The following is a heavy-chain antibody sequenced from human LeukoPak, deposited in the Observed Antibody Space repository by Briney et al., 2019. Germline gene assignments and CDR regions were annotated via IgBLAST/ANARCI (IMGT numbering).Heavy chain of an antibody. CDR3: ARVKYYYDSSGYSYYFDY. Sequence: PSETLSLTCTVSGGSISSYYWSWIRQPPGKGLEWIGYIYYSGNSKYNPSLKSRVTISVDTSTNQFSLKLSSLTAADTAVYYCARVKYYYDSSGYSYYFDYWGQGTLVTVSS. V-gene: IGHV4-59*12. CDR1: GGSISSYY. D-gene: IGHD3-22*01. CDR2: IYYSGNS. J-gene: IGHJ4*02.